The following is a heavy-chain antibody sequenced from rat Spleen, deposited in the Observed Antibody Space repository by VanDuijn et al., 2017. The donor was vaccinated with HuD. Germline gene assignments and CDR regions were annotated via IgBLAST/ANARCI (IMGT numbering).Heavy chain of an antibody. V-gene: IGHV2-61*01. Sequence: QVQLKESGPGLVQPSQTLSLTCSVSGFSLSSYHVSWVRQPPGKGLEWVGAIWKGGTTDYNSTLKSRLSISRDTSKNQVFLEMNSLQTDDTGTYYCAKHEWYFDYWGQGIMVTVSS. CDR3: AKHEWYFDY. CDR2: IWKGGTT. CDR1: GFSLSSYH. J-gene: IGHJ2*01.